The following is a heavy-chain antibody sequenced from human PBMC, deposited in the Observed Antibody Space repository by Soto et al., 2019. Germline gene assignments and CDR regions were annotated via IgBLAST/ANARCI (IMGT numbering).Heavy chain of an antibody. Sequence: GPTLVSPTQALTLSCTFSGFSLSTSGVGVGCIRQPPGKALEWLALIYWDDDKRYSPSLKSRLTITKDTSKNQVALTMTNMDPVDTATYYCAHSFPSLWFGEFPGAFDIWGQGTMVTVSS. CDR1: GFSLSTSGVG. CDR2: IYWDDDK. CDR3: AHSFPSLWFGEFPGAFDI. V-gene: IGHV2-5*02. D-gene: IGHD3-10*01. J-gene: IGHJ3*02.